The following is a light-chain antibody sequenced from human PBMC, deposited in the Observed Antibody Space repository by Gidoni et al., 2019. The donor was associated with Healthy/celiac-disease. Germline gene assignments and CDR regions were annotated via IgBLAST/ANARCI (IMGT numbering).Light chain of an antibody. CDR3: QQRSNWPKVT. CDR2: DAS. Sequence: EIVLTHSPATLSLSPGERATLSCRASQSVSSYLAWYQQKPGQAPRLLIYDASNRATGIQARFSGSGSGTDFTLTSSSLEPEDCAVYYCQQRSNWPKVTFGPGTKVDIK. J-gene: IGKJ3*01. V-gene: IGKV3-11*01. CDR1: QSVSSY.